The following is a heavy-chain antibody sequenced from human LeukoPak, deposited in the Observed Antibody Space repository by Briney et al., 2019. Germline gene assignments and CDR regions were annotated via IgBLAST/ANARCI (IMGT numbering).Heavy chain of an antibody. CDR2: IYSGGST. J-gene: IGHJ4*02. D-gene: IGHD3-22*01. CDR3: ARGHDYDSSVAY. Sequence: GGSLRLSCAASGFTVSSNYMSWVRQAPGKGLEWVSVIYSGGSTYYADSVKGRFTISRDNSKNTVDHQMNSLRAEDTAVYYCARGHDYDSSVAYWGQGTLVTVSS. CDR1: GFTVSSNY. V-gene: IGHV3-66*01.